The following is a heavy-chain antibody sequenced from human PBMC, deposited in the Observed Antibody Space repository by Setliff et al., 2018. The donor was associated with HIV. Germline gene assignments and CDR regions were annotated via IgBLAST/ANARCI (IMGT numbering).Heavy chain of an antibody. Sequence: AVKVSYKASGYPFTSYYMNWVRQAPGQGHEWMGIINPSGGSSTYAQKFQGRVAMTRDTSTSTVYMELSSLRSEDTAVYYCARDRVRITIFGANDASDIWGQGTMVTVSS. CDR3: ARDRVRITIFGANDASDI. CDR1: GYPFTSYY. V-gene: IGHV1-46*01. J-gene: IGHJ3*02. D-gene: IGHD3-3*01. CDR2: INPSGGSS.